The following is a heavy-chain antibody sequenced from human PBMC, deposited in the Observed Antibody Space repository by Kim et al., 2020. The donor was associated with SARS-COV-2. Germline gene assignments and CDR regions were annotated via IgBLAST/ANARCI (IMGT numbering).Heavy chain of an antibody. D-gene: IGHD6-13*01. CDR3: ARDRGRAAAGRAAYYFDY. J-gene: IGHJ4*02. Sequence: ASVKVSCKASGYTFTSYAMHWVRQAPGQRLEWMGWINAGNGNTKYSQKFQGRVTITRDTSASTAYMELSSLRSEDTAVYYCARDRGRAAAGRAAYYFDYWGQGTLVTVSS. CDR2: INAGNGNT. CDR1: GYTFTSYA. V-gene: IGHV1-3*01.